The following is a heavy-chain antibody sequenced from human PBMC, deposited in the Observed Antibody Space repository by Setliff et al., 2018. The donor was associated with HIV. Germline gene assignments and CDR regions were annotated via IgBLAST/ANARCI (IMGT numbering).Heavy chain of an antibody. Sequence: PWGSLRLSCAASGFVFSDHSFHWVRQAPGQGLEWLSYITGTGTTVSYADSVRGRFIISRDNGKDSVFLQMGSLGAEDTAIYYCARDQLRIPERWDFDFWGQGTLVTVSS. V-gene: IGHV3-48*04. CDR3: ARDQLRIPERWDFDF. J-gene: IGHJ4*02. CDR2: ITGTGTTV. D-gene: IGHD1-26*01. CDR1: GFVFSDHS.